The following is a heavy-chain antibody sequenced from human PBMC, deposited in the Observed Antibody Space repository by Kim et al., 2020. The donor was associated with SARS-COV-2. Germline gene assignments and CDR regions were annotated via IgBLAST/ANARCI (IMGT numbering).Heavy chain of an antibody. D-gene: IGHD3-22*01. CDR3: ARTDSSGCFDY. Sequence: TYYADSVKCRFTISRDNSKNTLYLQMNSLRAEDTAVYYCARTDSSGCFDYWGQGTLVTVSS. V-gene: IGHV3-66*01. CDR2: T. J-gene: IGHJ4*02.